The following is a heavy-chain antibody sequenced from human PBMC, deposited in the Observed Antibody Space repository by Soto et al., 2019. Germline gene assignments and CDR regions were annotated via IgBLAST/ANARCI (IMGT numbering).Heavy chain of an antibody. V-gene: IGHV3-23*01. CDR3: AKDRASYDFWSGYYYYFDY. CDR1: GFTFSSYA. Sequence: EVQLLESGGGLVQPGGSLRLSCAASGFTFSSYAMSWVRQAPGKGLEWVSAISGSGGSTYYADSVKGRFTISRDNSKNTLYLQMNSLRAEDTAVYYCAKDRASYDFWSGYYYYFDYWGQGTLVTVSS. J-gene: IGHJ4*02. D-gene: IGHD3-3*01. CDR2: ISGSGGST.